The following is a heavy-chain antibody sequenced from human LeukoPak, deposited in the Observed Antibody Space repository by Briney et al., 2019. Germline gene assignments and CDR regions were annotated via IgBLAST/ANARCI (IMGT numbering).Heavy chain of an antibody. CDR3: ARSATYYYGSVFDP. V-gene: IGHV3-48*03. Sequence: GGSLRLSCAASGFTFSSYEMNWVRQAPGKGLEWVSYISSSGSTIYYADSVKGRFTISRDNAKNSLYLQMNSLRAEDTAVYYCARSATYYYGSVFDPWGQGTLVTVSS. J-gene: IGHJ5*02. CDR1: GFTFSSYE. CDR2: ISSSGSTI. D-gene: IGHD3-10*01.